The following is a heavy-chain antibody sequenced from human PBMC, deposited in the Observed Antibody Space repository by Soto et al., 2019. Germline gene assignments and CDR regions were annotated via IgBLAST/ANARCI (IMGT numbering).Heavy chain of an antibody. Sequence: GSVKVSCQASGYTFTRYDINWLRQATGQGLEWMGWMNPNSGNTGYAQKFQGRVTMTRNTSISTAYMELSSLRSEGTAVYYCAIGLTGYYFDYWGQGTLVTGSS. CDR3: AIGLTGYYFDY. CDR2: MNPNSGNT. J-gene: IGHJ4*02. D-gene: IGHD3-9*01. CDR1: GYTFTRYD. V-gene: IGHV1-8*01.